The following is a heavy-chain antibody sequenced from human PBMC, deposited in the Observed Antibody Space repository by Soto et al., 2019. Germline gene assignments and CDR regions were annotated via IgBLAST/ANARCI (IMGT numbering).Heavy chain of an antibody. Sequence: QVQLVQSGAEVKKPGASVKVSCKASGYTFTSYDINWVRQATGQGLEWMGWMNPNSGNTGYAQKVQGRVTMTRNTSISTAYMELSSLRSEDTAVYYCARGGLLLFSYYYGMDVWGQGTKVTVSS. D-gene: IGHD1-26*01. CDR1: GYTFTSYD. CDR2: MNPNSGNT. CDR3: ARGGLLLFSYYYGMDV. J-gene: IGHJ6*02. V-gene: IGHV1-8*01.